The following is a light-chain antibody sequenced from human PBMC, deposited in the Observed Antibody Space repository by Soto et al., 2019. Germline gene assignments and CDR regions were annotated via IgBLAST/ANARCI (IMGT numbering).Light chain of an antibody. CDR2: DVA. CDR3: VSYTSSTTYV. V-gene: IGLV2-14*03. Sequence: QSALTQPASVSDSPGQSITISYTRTNSDVGGSNFVSWYQQHPGKPPKLIIYDVANRPSGVSNRFSGSKSGSTASLIISRLQTEDEADYYCVSYTSSTTYVFGTGTKVTVL. J-gene: IGLJ1*01. CDR1: NSDVGGSNF.